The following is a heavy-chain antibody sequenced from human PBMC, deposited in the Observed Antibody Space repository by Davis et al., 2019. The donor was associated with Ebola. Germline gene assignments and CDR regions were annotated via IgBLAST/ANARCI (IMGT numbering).Heavy chain of an antibody. J-gene: IGHJ4*02. V-gene: IGHV4-39*01. CDR1: GASISSTSYY. D-gene: IGHD1-20*01. Sequence: MPSETLSLTCSVSGASISSTSYYWAWIRQPPGKGLEWIGSIYYSGSTYYNPSLKSRVTISVDTSKNQFSLKLSSVTAADTAVYYCVITGLPDYWGQGTLVTVSS. CDR2: IYYSGST. CDR3: VITGLPDY.